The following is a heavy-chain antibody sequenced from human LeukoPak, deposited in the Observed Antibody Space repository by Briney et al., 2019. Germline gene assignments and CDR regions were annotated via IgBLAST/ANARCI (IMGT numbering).Heavy chain of an antibody. Sequence: PSETLSLACTVSGGSISSYCWNWIRQPPGKGLEWIGYIYYSGSTNYNPSLKSRVTISVDTSKNQFSLKLSSVTAADTAVYYCAGRLWRRDGYNLSAFDIWGQGTMVTVSS. CDR3: AGRLWRRDGYNLSAFDI. V-gene: IGHV4-59*01. CDR1: GGSISSYC. D-gene: IGHD5-24*01. J-gene: IGHJ3*02. CDR2: IYYSGST.